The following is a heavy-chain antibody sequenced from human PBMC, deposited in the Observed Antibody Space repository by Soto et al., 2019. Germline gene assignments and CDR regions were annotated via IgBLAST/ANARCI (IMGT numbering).Heavy chain of an antibody. Sequence: QVQLQESGPGLVKPSETLSLTCTVSGGSISSYYWSWIRQPPGKGLEWIGYIYYSGSTNYNPSLKSRVTISVDTSKNQFSLKLRSVTAADTAVYSCASDRLRFPMDVWGQGTTVTVSS. CDR1: GGSISSYY. D-gene: IGHD3-3*01. CDR2: IYYSGST. CDR3: ASDRLRFPMDV. V-gene: IGHV4-59*01. J-gene: IGHJ6*02.